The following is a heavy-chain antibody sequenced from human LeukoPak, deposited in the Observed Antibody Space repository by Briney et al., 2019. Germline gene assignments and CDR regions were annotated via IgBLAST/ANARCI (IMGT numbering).Heavy chain of an antibody. CDR1: GYTFSNYA. J-gene: IGHJ3*01. D-gene: IGHD4-23*01. CDR3: ARNHYGGNSPLDAFDV. CDR2: VNTNTGNP. Sequence: ASVKVSCKASGYTFSNYAMNWVRQAPGQGLEWMGWVNTNTGNPTYARGFTGRFVFSLDTSVSTAYLQISSLKAEDTAVYYCARNHYGGNSPLDAFDVWGQGTMVTVSS. V-gene: IGHV7-4-1*02.